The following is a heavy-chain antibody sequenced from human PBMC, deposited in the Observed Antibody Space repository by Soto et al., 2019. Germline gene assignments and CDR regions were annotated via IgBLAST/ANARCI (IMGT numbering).Heavy chain of an antibody. CDR2: ISAYTANA. CDR1: GYTFRNFG. Sequence: QIQLLQSGAEVKKPGASVKVTCKASGYTFRNFGISWVRQAPGQGLEWMGWISAYTANANYAQKFQGRLNMTADTSTSTAYMELRSLRSDDTAVYYCARENSYFDYLGQGTLVTVSS. V-gene: IGHV1-18*01. CDR3: ARENSYFDY. J-gene: IGHJ4*02.